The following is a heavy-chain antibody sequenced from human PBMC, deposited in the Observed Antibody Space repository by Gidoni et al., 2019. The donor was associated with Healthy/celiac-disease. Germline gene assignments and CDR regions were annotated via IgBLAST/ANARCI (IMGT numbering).Heavy chain of an antibody. CDR3: ARLINSAYYGSGSYWTRTYYFDY. CDR1: GGSISSSSYY. D-gene: IGHD3-10*01. CDR2: IYYSGST. J-gene: IGHJ4*02. V-gene: IGHV4-39*01. Sequence: QLQLQESGPGLVKPSETLSLTCTVSGGSISSSSYYWGWIRQPPGKGLEWIGSIYYSGSTYYNPSLKSRVTISVDTSKNQFSLKLSSVTAADTAVYYCARLINSAYYGSGSYWTRTYYFDYWGQGTLVTVSS.